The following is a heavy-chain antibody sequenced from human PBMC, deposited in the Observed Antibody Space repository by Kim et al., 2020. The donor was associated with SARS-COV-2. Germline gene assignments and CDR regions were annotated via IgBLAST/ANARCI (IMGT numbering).Heavy chain of an antibody. V-gene: IGHV7-4-1*02. D-gene: IGHD6-6*01. CDR1: GYTFTSYA. CDR3: ARTLPTLIKYSSSSLGAFDI. J-gene: IGHJ3*02. Sequence: ASVKVSCKASGYTFTSYAMNWVRQAPGQGLEWMGWINTNTGNPTYAQGFTGRFVFSLDTSVSTAYLQISSLKAEDTAVYYCARTLPTLIKYSSSSLGAFDIWGQGTMVTVSS. CDR2: INTNTGNP.